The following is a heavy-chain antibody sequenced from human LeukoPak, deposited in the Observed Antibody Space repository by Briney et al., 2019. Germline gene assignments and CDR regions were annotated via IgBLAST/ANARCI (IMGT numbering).Heavy chain of an antibody. CDR2: ISYDGSNK. CDR1: GFTFSTYG. J-gene: IGHJ3*02. V-gene: IGHV3-30*03. CDR3: ALLRYSSGAFDI. D-gene: IGHD3-9*01. Sequence: GGSLRLSCAASGFTFSTYGMHWVRQAPGKGLEWVAVISYDGSNKYYADSVKGRFTISRDNSKNTLYLQMNSLRAEDTAVYYCALLRYSSGAFDIWGQGTMVTVSS.